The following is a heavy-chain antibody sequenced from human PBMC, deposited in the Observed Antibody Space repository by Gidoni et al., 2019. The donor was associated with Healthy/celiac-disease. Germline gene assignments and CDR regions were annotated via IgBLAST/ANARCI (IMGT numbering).Heavy chain of an antibody. CDR3: ARKGNNWNDPPPYYYYCGMDV. CDR1: GGTFRSYA. CDR2: IIPIFGTA. D-gene: IGHD1-1*01. Sequence: QVQLVQSGAEVKKPGSSVKVSCKASGGTFRSYAISWVRQAPGQGLEWMGGIIPIFGTANYAQKFQGRVTITADESTSTAYMELSSLRSEDTAVYYCARKGNNWNDPPPYYYYCGMDVWGQGTTVTVSS. J-gene: IGHJ6*02. V-gene: IGHV1-69*01.